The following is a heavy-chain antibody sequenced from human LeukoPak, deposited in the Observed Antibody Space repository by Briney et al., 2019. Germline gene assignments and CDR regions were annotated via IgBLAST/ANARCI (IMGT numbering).Heavy chain of an antibody. CDR2: LSSTGDTI. J-gene: IGHJ4*02. Sequence: PGGSLRLSCAASGFTFSSYAMSWVRQAPGKGLEWVSYLSSTGDTIYYADSVKGRFTVSRDNAKNSLYLQMNSLRAEDTAVYYCARGRWLQFGYFDSWGQGTQVTVSS. D-gene: IGHD5-24*01. V-gene: IGHV3-48*03. CDR3: ARGRWLQFGYFDS. CDR1: GFTFSSYA.